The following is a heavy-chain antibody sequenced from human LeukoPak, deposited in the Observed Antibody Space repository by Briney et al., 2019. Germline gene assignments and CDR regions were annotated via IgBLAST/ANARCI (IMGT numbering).Heavy chain of an antibody. CDR1: GFSFSSHG. CDR2: ISPSGDIT. CDR3: AKDDGWGRYKH. V-gene: IGHV3-23*01. Sequence: GGSLRLSCAGSGFSFSSHGMNWVRQAPGKGLEWVSGISPSGDITYYTDSVRGRFTISRDNFKNTLSLQVNSLRAEDTAMYYRAKDDGWGRYKHWGQGTLVTVSS. J-gene: IGHJ1*01. D-gene: IGHD3-16*01.